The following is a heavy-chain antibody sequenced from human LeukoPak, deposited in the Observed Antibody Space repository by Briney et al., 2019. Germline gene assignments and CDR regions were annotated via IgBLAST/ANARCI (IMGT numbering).Heavy chain of an antibody. D-gene: IGHD6-19*01. Sequence: GGSLRLSCAASGFSFSTYEMHWVRQTPGKGLEWVSDISSSGSTVYYADSVKGRFTTSGDNAKNFLYLQMHSLRAEDTGVYYCSLLAVASPQDYWGQGTLVTVSS. CDR1: GFSFSTYE. J-gene: IGHJ4*02. CDR2: ISSSGSTV. CDR3: SLLAVASPQDY. V-gene: IGHV3-48*03.